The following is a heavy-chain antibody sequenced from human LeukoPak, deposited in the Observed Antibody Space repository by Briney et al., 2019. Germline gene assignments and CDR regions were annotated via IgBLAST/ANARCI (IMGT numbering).Heavy chain of an antibody. J-gene: IGHJ5*01. CDR2: IYDRGPA. D-gene: IGHD3-10*01. CDR1: GGAITSGGYS. CDR3: ARSRQASGLFNS. Sequence: SETLSLTCTVSGGAITSGGYSWNWIRQPPGKGLEWIGCIYDRGPAYYNPSLKSRFTISVDRPKNQFFLNVTSLTAADTAVYYCARSRQASGLFNSWGQGTLVVVSS. V-gene: IGHV4-30-2*01.